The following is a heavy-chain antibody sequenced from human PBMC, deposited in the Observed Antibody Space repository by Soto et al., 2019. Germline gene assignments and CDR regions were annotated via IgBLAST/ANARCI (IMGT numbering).Heavy chain of an antibody. V-gene: IGHV4-59*01. Sequence: QVQLQESGPGLVKPSETLSLTCTVSGGSISTYYWSWIRQPPGKGLEWIGYIYYSGSTNYNPSLKSRVIISVDTSKTQFSLKLSSVTAADTAVYYCARDGLEGWFDPWGQGTLVTVSS. CDR2: IYYSGST. CDR1: GGSISTYY. CDR3: ARDGLEGWFDP. J-gene: IGHJ5*02.